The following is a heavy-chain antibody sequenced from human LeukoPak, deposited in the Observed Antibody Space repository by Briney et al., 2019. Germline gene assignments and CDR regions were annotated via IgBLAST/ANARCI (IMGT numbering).Heavy chain of an antibody. CDR2: IYSGGSA. CDR3: ANLPTGKY. CDR1: GFTVSSNY. J-gene: IGHJ4*02. D-gene: IGHD2-8*02. Sequence: PEGSLRLSCAASGFTVSSNYMSWVRQAPGKGLEWVSVIYSGGSAYYADSLKGRFTISRDNSKNTLYLQMNSLTAEDTAVYYCANLPTGKYWGQGTLVTVSS. V-gene: IGHV3-53*01.